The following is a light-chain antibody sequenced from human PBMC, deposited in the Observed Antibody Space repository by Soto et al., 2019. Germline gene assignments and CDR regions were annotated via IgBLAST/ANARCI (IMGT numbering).Light chain of an antibody. CDR2: RVS. J-gene: IGKJ5*01. Sequence: DIVMTQSPDSLAVSLGERATINCKSSQVFLYSSNNKNYLAWYLQKPGQAPRLLIYRVSTRATDIAARFTGSGSGTEFTLTISSLQTEDFAVYYCQQYNNWPITFGPGTRLEIK. V-gene: IGKV4-1*01. CDR3: QQYNNWPIT. CDR1: QVFLYSSNNKNY.